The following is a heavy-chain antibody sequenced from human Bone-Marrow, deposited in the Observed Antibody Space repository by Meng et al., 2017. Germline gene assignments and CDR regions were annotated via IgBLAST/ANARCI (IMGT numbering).Heavy chain of an antibody. CDR3: ARGPLSAAGTMGYFQH. CDR1: CGSISSGGYY. V-gene: IGHV4-31*03. D-gene: IGHD6-13*01. J-gene: IGHJ1*01. CDR2: IYYSGST. Sequence: QVHLQESGPGLVKPSQTLSLTCTVSCGSISSGGYYWSWIRQHPGKGLEWIGYIYYSGSTYYNPSLKSRVTISVDTSKNQFSLKLSSVTAADTAVYYCARGPLSAAGTMGYFQHWGQGTLVTVSS.